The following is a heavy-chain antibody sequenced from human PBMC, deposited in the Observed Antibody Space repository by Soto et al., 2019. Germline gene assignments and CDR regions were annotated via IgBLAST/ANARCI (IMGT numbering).Heavy chain of an antibody. D-gene: IGHD6-13*01. V-gene: IGHV4-39*01. Sequence: SETLSLTCTVSGGSISSSSYYWGWIRQPPGKGLEWIGSIYYSGSTYYNPSLKSRVTISVDTSKNQFSLKLSSVTAADTAVYYCLGELTAADNFDYWGQGTLVTVSS. CDR3: LGELTAADNFDY. CDR1: GGSISSSSYY. J-gene: IGHJ4*02. CDR2: IYYSGST.